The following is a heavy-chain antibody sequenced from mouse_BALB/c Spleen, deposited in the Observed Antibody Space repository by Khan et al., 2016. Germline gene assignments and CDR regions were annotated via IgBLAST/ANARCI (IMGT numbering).Heavy chain of an antibody. CDR1: ELTLNTYA. D-gene: IGHD2-12*01. CDR2: IRSKSKDYAT. Sequence: EVQLVESGGGLVQPKGSLKLSCAASELTLNTYAMNWVRQAPGKGLEWVARIRSKSKDYATYYDESVKDRFTISRDDSQNILYLERNNLKAEDSAIYYVVWDYDGGCAYWGQGTLVTVSP. V-gene: IGHV10-1*02. J-gene: IGHJ3*01. CDR3: VWDYDGGCAY.